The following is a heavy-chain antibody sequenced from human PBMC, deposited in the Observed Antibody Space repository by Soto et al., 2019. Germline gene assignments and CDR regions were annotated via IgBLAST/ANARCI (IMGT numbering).Heavy chain of an antibody. CDR1: GSSHSTSG. J-gene: IGHJ5*02. CDR2: ISYDGSKK. CDR3: TKGGGAAQVEWGTNWFGP. Sequence: PGCSLRISCVASGSSHSTSGMPWVRQAPGKGLEWVALISYDGSKKYYADSVKGRFSISRDNFKNTLYLQMNSLRAEDTAVYYCTKGGGAAQVEWGTNWFGPWGQGTLVTVSS. D-gene: IGHD1-26*01. V-gene: IGHV3-30*18.